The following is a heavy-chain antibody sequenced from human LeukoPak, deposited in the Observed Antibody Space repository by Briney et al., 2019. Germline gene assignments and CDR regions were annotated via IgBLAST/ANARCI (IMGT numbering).Heavy chain of an antibody. CDR1: GGSLTDSSFY. Sequence: SETLSLTCTVSGGSLTDSSFYWGWIRQSPGAGLEWIGKIYLDGRTNYAPSLRSRVTMSVDTSKNQFSLRLTSVTAADRAVYYCARLGGSYFRYGYYFYYMDVWGKGTTVTVSS. CDR2: IYLDGRT. D-gene: IGHD1-26*01. CDR3: ARLGGSYFRYGYYFYYMDV. V-gene: IGHV4-39*01. J-gene: IGHJ6*03.